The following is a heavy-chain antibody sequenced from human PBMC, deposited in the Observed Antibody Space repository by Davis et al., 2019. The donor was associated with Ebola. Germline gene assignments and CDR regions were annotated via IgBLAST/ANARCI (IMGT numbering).Heavy chain of an antibody. CDR2: IYYSGST. Sequence: SETLSLTCTVSGGSVSSANYYWSWIRQPPGKGLEWIGYIYYSGSTNYNPSLKSRVTISVDTSKNQFSLKLSSVTAADTAVYYCARLYYDFWFDPWGQGTLVTVSS. D-gene: IGHD3-3*01. V-gene: IGHV4-61*01. CDR1: GGSVSSANYY. J-gene: IGHJ5*02. CDR3: ARLYYDFWFDP.